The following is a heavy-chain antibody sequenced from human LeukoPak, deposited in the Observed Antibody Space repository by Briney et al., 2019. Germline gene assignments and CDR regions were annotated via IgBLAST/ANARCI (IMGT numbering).Heavy chain of an antibody. CDR2: ISWNSGSI. V-gene: IGHV3-9*01. Sequence: PGGSLRLSCAASGFTFDDYAMHWVRQAPGKGLEWVSGISWNSGSIGYADSVKGRFTISRDNAKNSLYLQMNSLRAEDTALYYCAKIRYPRIAVAGHFDYWGQGTLVTVSS. D-gene: IGHD6-19*01. J-gene: IGHJ4*02. CDR3: AKIRYPRIAVAGHFDY. CDR1: GFTFDDYA.